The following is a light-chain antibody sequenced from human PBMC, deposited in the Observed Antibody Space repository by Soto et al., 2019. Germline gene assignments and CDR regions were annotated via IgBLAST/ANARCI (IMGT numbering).Light chain of an antibody. CDR2: DAS. J-gene: IGKJ4*01. CDR1: QSVSSY. V-gene: IGKV3-11*01. CDR3: QQRSNWPST. Sequence: EIVLTQSPATLSLSPGNRATLSCRASQSVSSYLAWYQQKPAQAPRLLIYDASNRATGIPARFSGSGSGTDITLTITSLEPEDFAVYYCQQRSNWPSTFGGGTKVEIK.